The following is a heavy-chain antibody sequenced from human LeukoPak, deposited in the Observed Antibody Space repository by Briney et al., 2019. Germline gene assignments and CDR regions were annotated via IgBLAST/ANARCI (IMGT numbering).Heavy chain of an antibody. CDR1: GFTFSSYR. V-gene: IGHV3-7*01. CDR2: IKQDGSEK. J-gene: IGHJ4*02. Sequence: PGGSLRLSCAASGFTFSSYRMSWVRQAPGKGLEWVANIKQDGSEKYYVDSVKGRFTISRDSAKNSLYLQMNSLRAEDTAVYYCAREGYYDSSGYYYGYWGQGTLVTVSS. CDR3: AREGYYDSSGYYYGY. D-gene: IGHD3-22*01.